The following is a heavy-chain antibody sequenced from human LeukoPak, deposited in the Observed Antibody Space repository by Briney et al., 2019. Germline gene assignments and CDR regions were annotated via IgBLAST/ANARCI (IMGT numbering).Heavy chain of an antibody. J-gene: IGHJ4*02. V-gene: IGHV4-59*08. CDR2: INYSGST. Sequence: SETLSLTCTVSGGSISHYYWSWIRQPPGKGLEWIGYINYSGSTDYNPSLKSRVTISVDTSKNQFSLKLSSVTAADTAFYYCARQEGGTTYDYWGQGTLVTVSS. D-gene: IGHD1-7*01. CDR1: GGSISHYY. CDR3: ARQEGGTTYDY.